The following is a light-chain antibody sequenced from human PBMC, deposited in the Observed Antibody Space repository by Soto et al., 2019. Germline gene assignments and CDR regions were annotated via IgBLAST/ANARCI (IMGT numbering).Light chain of an antibody. Sequence: QSVLTQPASVSGSPGQSITISCTGTASDIGYYDYVSWYQYHSGKDPKLIIYEVNNRPSGVSNRFSGSKSVNTASLTISGLQAEDEDDYYCSSHSRTSAYYVFGTGTKRTVL. J-gene: IGLJ1*01. CDR2: EVN. V-gene: IGLV2-14*01. CDR1: ASDIGYYDY. CDR3: SSHSRTSAYYV.